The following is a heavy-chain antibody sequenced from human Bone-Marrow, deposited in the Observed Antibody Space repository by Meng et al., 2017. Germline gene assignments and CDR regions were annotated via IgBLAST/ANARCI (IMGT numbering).Heavy chain of an antibody. J-gene: IGHJ2*01. CDR2: IIPIFGTA. CDR3: ARAAVADLNWYFDL. CDR1: GGTFSRYA. V-gene: IGHV1-69*01. Sequence: QVQLVQPGDEVKKRGSAVKVHCKASGGTFSRYAISRVRQAPGPGPAWMGGIIPIFGTANDAQKFQGRVTITTDESTSTAYMELSSLRSEDTAVYYCARAAVADLNWYFDLWGRGTLVTASS. D-gene: IGHD6-19*01.